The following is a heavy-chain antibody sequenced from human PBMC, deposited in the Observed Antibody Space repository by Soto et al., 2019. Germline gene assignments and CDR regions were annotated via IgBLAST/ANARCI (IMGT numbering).Heavy chain of an antibody. Sequence: SETLSLTCTVSGGSISTYYWSWIRQPPGKGLEWIGYIYYSGSTNYNPSLKSRVIISVDTSKNHFSLKLSSVTSADTAVYYCARRYGGNLDYWGQGTLVTVSS. CDR3: ARRYGGNLDY. J-gene: IGHJ4*02. D-gene: IGHD1-26*01. CDR2: IYYSGST. V-gene: IGHV4-59*08. CDR1: GGSISTYY.